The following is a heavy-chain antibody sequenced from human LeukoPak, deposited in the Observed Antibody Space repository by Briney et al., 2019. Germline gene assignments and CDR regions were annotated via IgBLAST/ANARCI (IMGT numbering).Heavy chain of an antibody. CDR3: ARAPRSQLVFDY. V-gene: IGHV4-61*02. D-gene: IGHD2-2*01. CDR1: GGSISSGSYY. Sequence: SSETLSLTCTVSGGSISSGSYYWSWIRQPAGKGLEWIGRIYTSGSTNYNPSLKSRVTISVDTPKNQFSLKLSSVTAADTAVYYCARAPRSQLVFDYWGQGTLVTVSP. CDR2: IYTSGST. J-gene: IGHJ4*02.